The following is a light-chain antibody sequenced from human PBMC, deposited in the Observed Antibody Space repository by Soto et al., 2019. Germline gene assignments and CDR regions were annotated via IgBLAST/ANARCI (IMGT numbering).Light chain of an antibody. V-gene: IGKV3-11*01. CDR2: DAS. Sequence: EIVLTQSPATLSLSPGQRATLSCRASQSVKTFLVWYQHRPGQAPRVLIYDASHRASGIPARFSGSGSGTDFTLTISSLEPGDAALYYCQQRSNWPPITFGQGTRLEI. CDR1: QSVKTF. CDR3: QQRSNWPPIT. J-gene: IGKJ5*01.